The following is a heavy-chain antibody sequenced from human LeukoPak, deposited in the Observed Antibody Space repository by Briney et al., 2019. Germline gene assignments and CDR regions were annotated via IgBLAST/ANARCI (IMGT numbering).Heavy chain of an antibody. CDR1: GYTFTSYY. CDR2: INPNGGST. D-gene: IGHD3-3*01. CDR3: ARGSIGAIFGVVNNWFDP. V-gene: IGHV1-46*01. Sequence: ASVKVSCKASGYTFTSYYMHWVRQAPGQGLEWMGIINPNGGSTSYAQNFQGRVTMTRDTSTSTVYMELSSLRSEDTAVYYCARGSIGAIFGVVNNWFDPWGQGTLVTVSS. J-gene: IGHJ5*02.